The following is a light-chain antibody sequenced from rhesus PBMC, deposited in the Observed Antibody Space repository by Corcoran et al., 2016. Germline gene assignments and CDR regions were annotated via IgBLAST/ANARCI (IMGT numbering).Light chain of an antibody. CDR1: QGIGSW. Sequence: DIQMTQSPSSLSESVGDKVTITCHASQGIGSWLVWYNQKPGKAPKPLICAASRLLTGVPSRFSGSGSGTDYTLTIRSLQTEDFATYYCQQYDDLPWTFGQGTKVE. V-gene: IGKV1-19*01. J-gene: IGKJ1*01. CDR2: AAS. CDR3: QQYDDLPWT.